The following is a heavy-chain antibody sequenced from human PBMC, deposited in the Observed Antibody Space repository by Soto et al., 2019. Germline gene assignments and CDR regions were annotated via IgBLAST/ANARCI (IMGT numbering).Heavy chain of an antibody. J-gene: IGHJ3*02. Sequence: EVQLVESGGGLEQPGGSLRLSCAASGFTLSSSEMNWVRQAPGKGLEWVSYVGSSGNTKYYADSVKGRFTISRDNAKNSLYLQMNSLRAEDTAVYYCARGLEYYFKPGVFDIWGKGQWSPSLQ. V-gene: IGHV3-48*03. D-gene: IGHD1-26*01. CDR2: VGSSGNTK. CDR1: GFTLSSSE. CDR3: ARGLEYYFKPGVFDI.